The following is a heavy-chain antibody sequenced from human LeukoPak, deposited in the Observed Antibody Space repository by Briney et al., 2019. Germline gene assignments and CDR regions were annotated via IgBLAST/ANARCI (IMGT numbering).Heavy chain of an antibody. CDR1: GFTFSTYA. V-gene: IGHV3-23*01. J-gene: IGHJ4*02. CDR2: ISTSGDRT. Sequence: GGSLRLSCAASGFTFSTYAMTWVRQAPGKGLAWVSGISTSGDRTYYADSVKGRFTISRDNSKNTLYLQMNSLRAEDTAEYYCARSAVGTSCCTAVDYWGQGTLVTVSS. CDR3: ARSAVGTSCCTAVDY. D-gene: IGHD1-26*01.